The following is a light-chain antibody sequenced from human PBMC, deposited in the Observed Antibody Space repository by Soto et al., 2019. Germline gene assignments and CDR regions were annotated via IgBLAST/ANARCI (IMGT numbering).Light chain of an antibody. J-gene: IGLJ3*02. CDR2: EVT. Sequence: ALTQPPSASGSPGQSVTISCTGTSSDVGGYNYVSWYQQHPGKAPKLMIYEVTKRPSGVPDRFSGSKSVNTASLTVSGLQAEDEADYYCSSHAGINNVVFGGGTKLTVL. CDR3: SSHAGINNVV. V-gene: IGLV2-8*01. CDR1: SSDVGGYNY.